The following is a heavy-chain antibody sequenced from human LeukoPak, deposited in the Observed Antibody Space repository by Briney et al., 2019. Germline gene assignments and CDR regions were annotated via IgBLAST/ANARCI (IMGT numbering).Heavy chain of an antibody. J-gene: IGHJ4*02. Sequence: SETLSLTCTVSGGSISSGDYYWSWIRQPPGKGLEWIGYIYYSGSTYYNPSLKSRVTISVDTSKNQFSLKLSSVTAADTAVYYCARGSGWYFLFDYWGQGTLVTVSS. D-gene: IGHD6-19*01. CDR3: ARGSGWYFLFDY. CDR1: GGSISSGDYY. CDR2: IYYSGST. V-gene: IGHV4-30-4*01.